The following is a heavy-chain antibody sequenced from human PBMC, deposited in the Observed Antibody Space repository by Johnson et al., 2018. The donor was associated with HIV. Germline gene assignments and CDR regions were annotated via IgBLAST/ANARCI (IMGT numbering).Heavy chain of an antibody. J-gene: IGHJ3*01. CDR2: IGTAGDT. CDR1: GFTFSNYD. D-gene: IGHD1-26*01. CDR3: ARDRVYSGSYYSGAFDV. V-gene: IGHV3-13*01. Sequence: MQLVESGGGLIQPGGSLRLSCAASGFTFSNYDMYWVRQATGKGLDWVSGIGTAGDTYYSDSLKGRFTISREDAKNSLYLQMNSLRADDTAVYYCARDRVYSGSYYSGAFDVWGQGAMVTVSS.